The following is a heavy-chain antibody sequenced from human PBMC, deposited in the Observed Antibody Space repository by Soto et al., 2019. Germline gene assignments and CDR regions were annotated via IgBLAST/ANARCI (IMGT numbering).Heavy chain of an antibody. CDR3: ARAVGWQLDAFAM. CDR1: GYTFPTYY. D-gene: IGHD6-13*01. Sequence: QVQLVQSGAEVQKPGASMKISCKASGYTFPTYYIHWVRQAPGQGLEWMGVINPHDDTKAYAPKFQGTVTMTRDTSTSTVYMDLRNLRADDTAVFYCARAVGWQLDAFAMWGQGTLVTVSS. J-gene: IGHJ3*02. V-gene: IGHV1-46*01. CDR2: INPHDDTK.